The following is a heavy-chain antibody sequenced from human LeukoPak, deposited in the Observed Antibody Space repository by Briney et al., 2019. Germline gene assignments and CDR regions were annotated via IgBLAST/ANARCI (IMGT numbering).Heavy chain of an antibody. CDR3: ARIESYHILYRPY. CDR1: VTPFSGYS. D-gene: IGHD3-9*01. J-gene: IGHJ4*02. V-gene: IGHV4-34*01. CDR2: ITDSGGT. Sequence: SETLSLTCAVYVTPFSGYSWSWIRQSPGKGLEWISEITDSGGTNYNPSFKSRLTISADTSKNQFSLKLASVTAADTAVYYCARIESYHILYRPYWGQGTLVTVSS.